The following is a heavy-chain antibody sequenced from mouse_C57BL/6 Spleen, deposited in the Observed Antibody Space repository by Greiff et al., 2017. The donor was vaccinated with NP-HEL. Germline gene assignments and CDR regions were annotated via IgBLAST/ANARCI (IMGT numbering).Heavy chain of an antibody. D-gene: IGHD2-2*01. Sequence: EVQRVESGGGLVKPGGSLKLSCAASGFTFSDYGMHWVRQAPEKGLEWVAYISSGSSTIYYADTVKGRFTISRDNAKNTLFLQMTSLRSEDTAMYYCARRSTMVTTVYYAMDYWGQGTSVTVSS. V-gene: IGHV5-17*01. J-gene: IGHJ4*01. CDR3: ARRSTMVTTVYYAMDY. CDR2: ISSGSSTI. CDR1: GFTFSDYG.